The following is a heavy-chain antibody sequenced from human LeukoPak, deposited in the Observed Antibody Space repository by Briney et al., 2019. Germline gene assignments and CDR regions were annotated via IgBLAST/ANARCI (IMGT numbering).Heavy chain of an antibody. J-gene: IGHJ5*02. Sequence: GGSLRLSCAASGFTFSSYGMHWVRQAPGKGLEWVAFIRYDGSNKYYADSVKGRFTISRDNSKNTLYLQMNSLRAEDTAVYYCAKGGNYYGSGSYFSPRWFDPWGQGTLVTVSS. CDR2: IRYDGSNK. D-gene: IGHD3-10*01. CDR3: AKGGNYYGSGSYFSPRWFDP. CDR1: GFTFSSYG. V-gene: IGHV3-30*02.